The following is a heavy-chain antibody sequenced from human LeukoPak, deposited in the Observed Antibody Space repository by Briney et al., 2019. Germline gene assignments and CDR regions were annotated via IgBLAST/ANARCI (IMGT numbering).Heavy chain of an antibody. CDR2: IYYSGST. D-gene: IGHD6-13*01. Sequence: SETLSLTCTVSGGSISSYYWSWIRQPPGKGLEWIGYIYYSGSTNYNPSLKSRVTISVDTSRNQFSLKLSSVTAADTAVYYCARTWSGGSSWRTFDYWGQGTLVTVSS. CDR1: GGSISSYY. J-gene: IGHJ4*02. V-gene: IGHV4-59*01. CDR3: ARTWSGGSSWRTFDY.